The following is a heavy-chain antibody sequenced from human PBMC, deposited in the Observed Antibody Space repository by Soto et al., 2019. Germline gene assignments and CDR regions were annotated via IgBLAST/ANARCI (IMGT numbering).Heavy chain of an antibody. V-gene: IGHV3-33*01. CDR3: ARQHRDILTGLRWNGMDV. CDR1: GFTFSSYG. J-gene: IGHJ6*02. CDR2: IWFDGSNK. Sequence: QGQLVESGGGVVQPGRSLRLSCAASGFTFSSYGMHWVRQAPGKGLEWVAVIWFDGSNKYYADSVKGRFTISRDNSNNTLYLQMKSLRAVDTAVYYCARQHRDILTGLRWNGMDVWGQGTTVTVSS. D-gene: IGHD3-9*01.